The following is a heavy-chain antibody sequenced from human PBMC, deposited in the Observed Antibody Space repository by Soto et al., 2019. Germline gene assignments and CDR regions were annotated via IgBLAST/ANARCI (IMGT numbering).Heavy chain of an antibody. Sequence: PGGSLRLSCAASGFTFSSYSMNWVRQAPGKGLEWVSSISSSSSYIYYADSVKGRFTISRDNAKNSLYLQMNSLRAEDTAVYYCARDRGQYCSGGSCGEFDYWGQGTLVTVSS. J-gene: IGHJ4*02. D-gene: IGHD2-15*01. CDR3: ARDRGQYCSGGSCGEFDY. CDR2: ISSSSSYI. CDR1: GFTFSSYS. V-gene: IGHV3-21*01.